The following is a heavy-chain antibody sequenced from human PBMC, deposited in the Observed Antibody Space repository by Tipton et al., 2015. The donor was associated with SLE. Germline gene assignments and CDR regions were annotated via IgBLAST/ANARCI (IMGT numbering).Heavy chain of an antibody. J-gene: IGHJ3*02. CDR3: AREVITITDSDAFDI. CDR2: INYSGSA. D-gene: IGHD2-21*01. V-gene: IGHV4-31*03. CDR1: GGSLSSGGFY. Sequence: TLSLTCTVSGGSLSSGGFYCSWVRQHPGKGLEWIGSINYSGSAFYNPSLKSRVTMSVDTSKNQFFMRLSSATAADTAVYYCAREVITITDSDAFDIWGQGTMVTVSS.